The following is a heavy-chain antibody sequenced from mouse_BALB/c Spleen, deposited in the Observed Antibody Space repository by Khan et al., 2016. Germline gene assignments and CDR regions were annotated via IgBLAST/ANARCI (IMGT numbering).Heavy chain of an antibody. Sequence: EVKLLESGGGLVQPGGSLKLSCAASGFDFSRYWMSWVRQAPGKGLEWIGDINPDSSTINYTPSLKDKFIIPRANAKNTLYLQMSKVSSEDTARCDCARHDDYGGGFASWGHGTLVTVSA. J-gene: IGHJ3*01. CDR1: GFDFSRYW. D-gene: IGHD2-4*01. CDR2: INPDSSTI. V-gene: IGHV4-1*02. CDR3: ARHDDYGGGFAS.